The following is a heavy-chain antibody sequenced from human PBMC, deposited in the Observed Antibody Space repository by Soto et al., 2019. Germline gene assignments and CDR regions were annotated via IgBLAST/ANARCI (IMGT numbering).Heavy chain of an antibody. J-gene: IGHJ6*02. Sequence: PSETLSLTCAVYGGSFSGYYCSWIRQPPGKGLEWIGEINHSGSTNYNPSLKSRVTVSVDTSKNQFSLNLSSVTAADTAVYYCARDHGSGKYGMDVWGQGTTVTVSS. D-gene: IGHD3-10*01. CDR3: ARDHGSGKYGMDV. CDR1: GGSFSGYY. V-gene: IGHV4-34*01. CDR2: INHSGST.